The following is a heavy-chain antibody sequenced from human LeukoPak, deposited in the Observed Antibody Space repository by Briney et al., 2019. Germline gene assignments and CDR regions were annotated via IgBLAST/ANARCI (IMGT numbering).Heavy chain of an antibody. J-gene: IGHJ6*03. D-gene: IGHD3/OR15-3a*01. CDR1: GGSISSYF. CDR3: AREKTIFGLVLAHMNV. Sequence: KPSETLSLTCTVSGGSISSYFWSWIRQLPGKGLEWIGYIYYAGSTNYNPSLTSRVSMSIDTPKNQLYLNLSSVTAADTAVYYCAREKTIFGLVLAHMNVWGKGTTVTVSS. V-gene: IGHV4-59*01. CDR2: IYYAGST.